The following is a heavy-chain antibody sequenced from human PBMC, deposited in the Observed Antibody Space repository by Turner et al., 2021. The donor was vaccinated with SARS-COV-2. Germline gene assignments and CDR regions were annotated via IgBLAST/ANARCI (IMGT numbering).Heavy chain of an antibody. D-gene: IGHD6-13*01. V-gene: IGHV3-53*02. CDR3: ARDLGTYGVDV. CDR1: GLIVSSNY. J-gene: IGHJ6*02. CDR2: IYSGGST. Sequence: EVPLVETGGGLIQPGGSLRLACAASGLIVSSNYMNWVRHAPGKGLEWVSVIYSGGSTYYADAVKGRFTISRDNSKNTLDLQMNSLRAEDTAVYYCARDLGTYGVDVWGQGTTVTVSS.